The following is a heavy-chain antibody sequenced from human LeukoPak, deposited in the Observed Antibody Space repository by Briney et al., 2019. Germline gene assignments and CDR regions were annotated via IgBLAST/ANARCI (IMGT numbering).Heavy chain of an antibody. D-gene: IGHD3-22*01. CDR2: TSSSDAGT. Sequence: GGSLRLSCAASGLTLSTYAMSWVRQTPGKGLEWVAATSSSDAGTYHADSVRGRFTISRDNSKNTLYLQMNSLRAEDTAVYYCAKDGDYTYYYDSSGYYSFWGQGTLVTVSS. J-gene: IGHJ4*02. CDR1: GLTLSTYA. CDR3: AKDGDYTYYYDSSGYYSF. V-gene: IGHV3-23*01.